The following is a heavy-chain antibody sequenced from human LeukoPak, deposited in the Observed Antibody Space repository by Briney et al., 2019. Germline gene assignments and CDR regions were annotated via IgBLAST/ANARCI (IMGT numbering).Heavy chain of an antibody. CDR1: GSAFSSYS. V-gene: IGHV3-21*01. CDR3: ARAATGYCSGGSCYG. Sequence: PGGSLRLSCAASGSAFSSYSMNWVRQAPGKGLEWVSSISSSSSYIYYADSVKGRFTISRDNAKNSLYLQMNSLRAEDTAVYYCARAATGYCSGGSCYGWGQGTMVTVSS. D-gene: IGHD2-15*01. CDR2: ISSSSSYI. J-gene: IGHJ3*01.